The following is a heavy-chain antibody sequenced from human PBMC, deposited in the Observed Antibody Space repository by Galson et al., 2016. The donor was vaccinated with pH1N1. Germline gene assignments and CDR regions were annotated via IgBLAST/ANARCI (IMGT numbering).Heavy chain of an antibody. V-gene: IGHV5-51*03. J-gene: IGHJ5*02. Sequence: SGAEVKKPGESLKISCQGSGDSLTNHWIAWVRQMSGKGLEWMGIIYPGDSDTRYSPSFQAQVTISADKSINTAYLQWSSLKASDTAIYYCARVKNPNSNWNNWFDPWGQGTLVTVSS. CDR3: ARVKNPNSNWNNWFDP. CDR2: IYPGDSDT. CDR1: GDSLTNHW. D-gene: IGHD4-11*01.